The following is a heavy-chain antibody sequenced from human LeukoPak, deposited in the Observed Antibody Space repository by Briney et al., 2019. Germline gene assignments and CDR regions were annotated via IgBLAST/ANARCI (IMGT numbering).Heavy chain of an antibody. CDR3: ARDVPNSSWGLDV. J-gene: IGHJ6*02. CDR2: ISTNVHVT. D-gene: IGHD6-13*01. Sequence: GGSLRLSCAASGFTFYASAMAWVRQAPGKGLEWVSCISTNVHVTFYGDSVRGRFTISRDNSKNILYLQMNSLRAEATATYYCARDVPNSSWGLDVWGQGTTVTVSS. CDR1: GFTFYASA. V-gene: IGHV3-23*01.